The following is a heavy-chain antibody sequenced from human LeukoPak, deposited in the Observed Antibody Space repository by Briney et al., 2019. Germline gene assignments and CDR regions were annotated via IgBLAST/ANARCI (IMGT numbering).Heavy chain of an antibody. J-gene: IGHJ6*03. CDR3: AKSSSSSFYYYCMDV. CDR1: GFTFSSYS. D-gene: IGHD6-6*01. CDR2: ISGSGGST. V-gene: IGHV3-23*01. Sequence: PGGSLRLSCAASGFTFSSYSMNWVRQAPGKGLEWVSAISGSGGSTYYADSVRGRFTISRDNSKNTLHLQMNSLRAEDTAVYYCAKSSSSSFYYYCMDVWGRGTTVTVSS.